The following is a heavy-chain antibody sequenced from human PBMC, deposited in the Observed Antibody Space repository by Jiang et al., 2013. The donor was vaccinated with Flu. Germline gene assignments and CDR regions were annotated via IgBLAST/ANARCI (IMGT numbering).Heavy chain of an antibody. CDR2: VYSSGST. J-gene: IGHJ1*01. CDR1: GGSMRGYY. V-gene: IGHV4-59*01. CDR3: AREGDTASDEYFKH. D-gene: IGHD2-2*02. Sequence: GSGLVKPSDTLSLNCNVSGGSMRGYYWSWIRQPPGKGLEWIGYVYSSGSTNYNPSLKSRVTISIDTSKSQFSLKLRSVTAADTAVYYCAREGDTASDEYFKHWGQGTLVSVSA.